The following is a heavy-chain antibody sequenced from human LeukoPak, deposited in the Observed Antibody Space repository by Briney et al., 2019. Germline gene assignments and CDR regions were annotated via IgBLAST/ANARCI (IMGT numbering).Heavy chain of an antibody. CDR3: ASYSGSWGHYYYGMDV. D-gene: IGHD6-13*01. Sequence: GGSLRLSCAASGFTFSSNYMSWVRQAPGKGLEWVSGIYSGGSTYYADSVKGRFTISRDNSKNTLYLQMNSLRAEDTAVYYCASYSGSWGHYYYGMDVWGQGTTVTVS. CDR1: GFTFSSNY. CDR2: IYSGGST. V-gene: IGHV3-53*01. J-gene: IGHJ6*02.